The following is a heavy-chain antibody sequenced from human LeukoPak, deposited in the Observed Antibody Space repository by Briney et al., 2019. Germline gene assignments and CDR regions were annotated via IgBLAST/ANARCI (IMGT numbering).Heavy chain of an antibody. Sequence: GGSLRLSCAASGFTFSSYGMHWVRQAPGKGLEYVSAISTNGDGTYYANSVKGRFTISRDNSKNTLYLQMGSLRVEDVAVYYCARWGSTSCYDYWGQGTLVTVSS. J-gene: IGHJ4*02. CDR3: ARWGSTSCYDY. CDR2: ISTNGDGT. D-gene: IGHD2-2*01. V-gene: IGHV3-64*01. CDR1: GFTFSSYG.